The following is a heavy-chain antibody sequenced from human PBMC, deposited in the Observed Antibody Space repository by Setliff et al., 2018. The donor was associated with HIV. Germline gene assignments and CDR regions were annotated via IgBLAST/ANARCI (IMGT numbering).Heavy chain of an antibody. J-gene: IGHJ5*01. V-gene: IGHV4-39*01. CDR3: ARTTYSGGYVNDS. Sequence: PLENLALTCTVSGGSISSSTYYWGWIRQPPGKGLEWIGNIHFSGSTYYNPPLKSRVTVSVDPPKNQFSLKLSSVTAADTAVYYGARTTYSGGYVNDSWGQGTLVTVSS. CDR1: GGSISSSTYY. CDR2: IHFSGST. D-gene: IGHD1-26*01.